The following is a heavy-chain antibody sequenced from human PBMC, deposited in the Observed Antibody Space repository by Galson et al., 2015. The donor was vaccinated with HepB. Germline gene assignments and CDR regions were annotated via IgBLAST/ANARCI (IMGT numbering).Heavy chain of an antibody. CDR3: ARSIVVVTAGGSDAFDI. J-gene: IGHJ3*02. CDR1: GYTFTSYY. D-gene: IGHD2-21*02. Sequence: SVKVSCKASGYTFTSYYMHWVRQAPGQGLEWMGIINPSGGSTSYAQKLQGRVTMTRDTSTSTVYMELSSLRSEDTAVYYCARSIVVVTAGGSDAFDIWGQGTMVTVSS. V-gene: IGHV1-46*04. CDR2: INPSGGST.